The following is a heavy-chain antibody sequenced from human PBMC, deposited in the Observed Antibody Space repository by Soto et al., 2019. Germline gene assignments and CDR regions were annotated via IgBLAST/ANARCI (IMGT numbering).Heavy chain of an antibody. CDR3: ARKVWDFWSGYYTGWFAP. V-gene: IGHV4-59*01. CDR1: GCSISRYD. D-gene: IGHD3-3*01. J-gene: IGHJ5*02. Sequence: AETLSLTCTVSGCSISRYDWSWIRQPPGKGLEWIGYIYSSGSLNYDPSLKSRVTISVDTSKNKCSLKLSSVTAEDTAVYYCARKVWDFWSGYYTGWFAPWGQGTLVTVSS. CDR2: IYSSGSL.